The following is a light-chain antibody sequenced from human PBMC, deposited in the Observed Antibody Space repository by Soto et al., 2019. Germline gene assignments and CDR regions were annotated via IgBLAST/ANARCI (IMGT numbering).Light chain of an antibody. CDR3: QQVNSYPIT. V-gene: IGKV1-9*01. CDR2: DAS. J-gene: IGKJ5*01. Sequence: DIQLTQSPSFLSASVGDRVTITCRASQGLGSYLAWYQKKPGTGPKLLIYDASTLQSGVPSRFSGSGSGTEFTLTISSLQPEDFATYYCQQVNSYPITFGQGTRLEI. CDR1: QGLGSY.